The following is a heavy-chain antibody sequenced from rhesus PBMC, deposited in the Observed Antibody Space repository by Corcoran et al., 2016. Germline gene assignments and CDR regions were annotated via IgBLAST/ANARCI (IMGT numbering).Heavy chain of an antibody. CDR2: FYGGRGST. CDR3: AREPPPFAGTDDAFDF. J-gene: IGHJ3*01. V-gene: IGHV4-106*01. D-gene: IGHD5-24*01. Sequence: QVQLQESGPGVVKPSETLSLTCAVSGGPISGYYLWSWIGQPPGKGMAGIGYFYGGRGSTSYDPSLKSRVIISIDTSKNQFSLKLSSVPAADTAVYYCAREPPPFAGTDDAFDFWGQGLRVTVSS. CDR1: GGPISGYYL.